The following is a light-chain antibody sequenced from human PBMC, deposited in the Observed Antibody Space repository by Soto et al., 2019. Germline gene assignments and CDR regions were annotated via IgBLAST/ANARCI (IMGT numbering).Light chain of an antibody. CDR2: AAS. CDR1: QGISTY. Sequence: DIQMTQSPSSLSASVGDRVTITCRASQGISTYLNWYQQKPGKAPKLLIYAASSLQSGVPSRFSGSGSGTDFTLTISSLQPEDFATYYCQQSYRTPLTFGQGTKVEIK. CDR3: QQSYRTPLT. V-gene: IGKV1-39*01. J-gene: IGKJ1*01.